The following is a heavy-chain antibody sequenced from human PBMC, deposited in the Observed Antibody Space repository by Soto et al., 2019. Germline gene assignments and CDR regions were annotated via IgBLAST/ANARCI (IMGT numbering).Heavy chain of an antibody. CDR2: LSGSGGTT. CDR3: AKDLPGYCSGTTCTLYYGMDV. J-gene: IGHJ6*02. CDR1: GFAFRDYA. V-gene: IGHV3-23*01. D-gene: IGHD2-2*01. Sequence: PGGSLRLSCVASGFAFRDYAMSWVRQAPGKGLEWVSTLSGSGGTTYYADSVKGRFTFSRDNSKDTLYLEMNSLRAEDTAIYYCAKDLPGYCSGTTCTLYYGMDVWGQGTTVTVSS.